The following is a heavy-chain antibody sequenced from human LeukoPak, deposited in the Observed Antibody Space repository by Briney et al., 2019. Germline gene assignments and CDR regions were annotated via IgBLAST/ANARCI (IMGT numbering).Heavy chain of an antibody. CDR2: IIPIFGTA. CDR3: ARVITGTTKSPIVGYYYYYMDV. J-gene: IGHJ6*03. CDR1: GGTFSSYA. V-gene: IGHV1-69*05. D-gene: IGHD1-7*01. Sequence: ASVKVSCKASGGTFSSYAISWVRQAPGQGLEWMGGIIPIFGTANYAQKFQGRVTITTDESTSTAYMELSSLRSEDTAVYYCARVITGTTKSPIVGYYYYYMDVWGKGTTVTVSS.